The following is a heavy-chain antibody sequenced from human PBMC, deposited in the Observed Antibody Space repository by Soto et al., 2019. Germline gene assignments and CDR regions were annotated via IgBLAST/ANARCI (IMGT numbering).Heavy chain of an antibody. CDR2: SRDKPQGYST. V-gene: IGHV3-72*01. CDR3: VRATYFSDSSGYTRCLDY. J-gene: IGHJ4*02. D-gene: IGHD3-22*01. Sequence: PWGSLRLSCAGSGFTLSDQYIDWVSQAPGKGLEWVGRSRDKPQGYSTAYAASVKGRFTTSRDESKNSAYLQMNSLKTKDTAVYYCVRATYFSDSSGYTRCLDYWGQGTLVTVSS. CDR1: GFTLSDQY.